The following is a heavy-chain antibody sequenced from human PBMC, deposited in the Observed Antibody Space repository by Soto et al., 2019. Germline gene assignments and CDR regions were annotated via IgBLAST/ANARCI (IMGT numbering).Heavy chain of an antibody. Sequence: QMPVVQSGPELKMPGTSVKVSCKTSGVLFSSSAVHWVRQSRGQHLEWIGWIVVGSGDTNYAHSFQDRVTITRDMSTNTAYMKLSSLRSEDTAIYYCAPTRLSGFSLWGQGTMVTVSS. CDR1: GVLFSSSA. J-gene: IGHJ3*01. V-gene: IGHV1-58*01. D-gene: IGHD5-12*01. CDR2: IVVGSGDT. CDR3: APTRLSGFSL.